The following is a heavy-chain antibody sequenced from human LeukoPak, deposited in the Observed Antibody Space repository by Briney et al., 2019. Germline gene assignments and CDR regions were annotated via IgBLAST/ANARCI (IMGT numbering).Heavy chain of an antibody. CDR1: GFTFSSYS. CDR3: ASYSNYVDY. V-gene: IGHV3-48*01. CDR2: ISSSSSTI. Sequence: PGGSLRLSCAASGFTFSSYSMNWVRQAPGKGLEWVSYISSSSSTIYYADSVKGRFTISRDNAKNSLYPQMNSLRAEDTAVYYCASYSNYVDYWGQGTLVTVSS. D-gene: IGHD4-11*01. J-gene: IGHJ4*02.